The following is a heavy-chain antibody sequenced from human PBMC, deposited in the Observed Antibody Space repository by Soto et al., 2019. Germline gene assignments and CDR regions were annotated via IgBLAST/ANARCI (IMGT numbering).Heavy chain of an antibody. V-gene: IGHV4-59*01. CDR3: AKDIKYGSGFDP. Sequence: SETLSLTCSVSGGSISSYYWSWIRQPPGKGLEWIGCVSYSGSTNYNPSLESRVTISVDTSKNQFSLKLSSVTAADTAVYCCAKDIKYGSGFDPWGQGTLVTVSS. J-gene: IGHJ5*02. CDR2: VSYSGST. CDR1: GGSISSYY. D-gene: IGHD3-10*01.